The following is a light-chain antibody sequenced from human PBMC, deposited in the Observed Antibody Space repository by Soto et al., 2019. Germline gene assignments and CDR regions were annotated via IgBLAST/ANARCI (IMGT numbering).Light chain of an antibody. CDR3: QQRSNWPT. J-gene: IGKJ5*01. V-gene: IGKV3-11*01. CDR2: GAS. Sequence: IVLTQSPATLSLSPGERSTLSCRASQTVGRTLAWYQQKPGQAPRLLTYGASTRATGIPARFSGSGSGTDFTLTISSLEPDDFAVYYCQQRSNWPTFGQGTRLEIK. CDR1: QTVGRT.